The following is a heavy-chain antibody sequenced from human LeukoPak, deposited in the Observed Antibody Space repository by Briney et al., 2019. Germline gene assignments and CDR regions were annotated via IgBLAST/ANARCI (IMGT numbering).Heavy chain of an antibody. CDR2: ISYDGSNK. D-gene: IGHD3-10*01. V-gene: IGHV3-30*18. Sequence: GRSLRLSCAASGFTFSSYGMHWVRQAPGKGLEWVAVISYDGSNKYYADSVKGRFTISRDNSKNTLYLQMNSLRAEDTAVYYCAKDYYGSGSYYPDWYFDLWGRGTLVTVSS. J-gene: IGHJ2*01. CDR1: GFTFSSYG. CDR3: AKDYYGSGSYYPDWYFDL.